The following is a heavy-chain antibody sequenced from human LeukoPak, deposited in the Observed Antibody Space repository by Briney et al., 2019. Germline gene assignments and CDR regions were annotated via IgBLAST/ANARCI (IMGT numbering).Heavy chain of an antibody. CDR1: GYTFTSYG. CDR2: IVPIFGTA. D-gene: IGHD5-18*01. J-gene: IGHJ4*02. CDR3: ARNRGYSYGSFDY. V-gene: IGHV1-69*05. Sequence: SVKVSCKASGYTFTSYGISWVRQAPGQGLEWMGGIVPIFGTANYAQKFQGRVTITTDESTSTAYMELSSLRSEDTAVYYCARNRGYSYGSFDYWGQGTLVTVSS.